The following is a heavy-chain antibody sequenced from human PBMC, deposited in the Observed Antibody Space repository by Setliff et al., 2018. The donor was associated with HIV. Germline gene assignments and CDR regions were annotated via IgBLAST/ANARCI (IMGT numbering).Heavy chain of an antibody. CDR1: GGAIDDINW. CDR3: ARMVSDYIGHSDY. V-gene: IGHV4-4*02. CDR2: IYHSGTT. D-gene: IGHD3-16*01. J-gene: IGHJ4*02. Sequence: SETLSLTCAVSGGAIDDINWWNWVRQSPGKGLEWIGEIYHSGTTNYNPSLKSRVTISGDRSKNQFSLRLGSVTASDTAVYYCARMVSDYIGHSDYWGQGTRVTVS.